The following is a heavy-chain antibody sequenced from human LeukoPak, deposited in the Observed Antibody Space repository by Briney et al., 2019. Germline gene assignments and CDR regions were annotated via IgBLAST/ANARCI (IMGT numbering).Heavy chain of an antibody. CDR3: AREIDWSYVFDY. CDR2: IYTSGST. V-gene: IGHV4-61*02. Sequence: PSETLSLTCTVSGGSISSSGYYWSWIRQPAGKGLEGIGRIYTSGSTNYNPSLKSRVTISVDTSKNQFSLKLSSVTAADTAVYYCAREIDWSYVFDYWGQGTLVTVSS. D-gene: IGHD1-26*01. J-gene: IGHJ4*02. CDR1: GGSISSSGYY.